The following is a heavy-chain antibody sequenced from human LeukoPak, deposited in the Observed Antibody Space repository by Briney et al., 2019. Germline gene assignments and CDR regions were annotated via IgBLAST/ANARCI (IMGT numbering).Heavy chain of an antibody. CDR2: IYYIRNT. CDR3: ARTQSQSGSYRYYFAY. CDR1: GGSVGSGGYY. V-gene: IGHV4-61*08. D-gene: IGHD1-26*01. Sequence: SETLSLTYTVSGGSVGSGGYYWSWIRQPPGGGLEWIGDIYYIRNTNYNPSLKSRVTMSLDPSKNQFSLKLNSVTAADTAVYYCARTQSQSGSYRYYFAYWGQGTLVTVSS. J-gene: IGHJ4*02.